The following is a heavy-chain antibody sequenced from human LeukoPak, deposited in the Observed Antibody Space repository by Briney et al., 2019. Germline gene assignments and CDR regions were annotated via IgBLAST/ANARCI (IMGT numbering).Heavy chain of an antibody. V-gene: IGHV1-8*01. Sequence: ASVKVSCKASGYTFTSYDINWVRQATGQGLEWMGWMNPNSGNTGYAQKFQGRATMTRNTSISTAYMELSSLRSEDTAVYYCARGRYFDWLGSYNWFDPWGQGTLVTVSS. CDR3: ARGRYFDWLGSYNWFDP. D-gene: IGHD3-9*01. CDR2: MNPNSGNT. CDR1: GYTFTSYD. J-gene: IGHJ5*02.